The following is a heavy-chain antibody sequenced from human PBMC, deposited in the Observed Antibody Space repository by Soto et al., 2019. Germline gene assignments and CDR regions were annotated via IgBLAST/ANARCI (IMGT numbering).Heavy chain of an antibody. CDR2: ISYDGSNK. J-gene: IGHJ4*02. Sequence: PGGSLRLSCAASGFTFSSYGMHWVRQAPGKGLEWVAVISYDGSNKYYADSVKGRFTISRDNSKNTLYLQMNSLRAEDTAVYYCAKDPVPDARPEYYFDYWGQGTLVTVSS. D-gene: IGHD2-2*01. V-gene: IGHV3-30*18. CDR1: GFTFSSYG. CDR3: AKDPVPDARPEYYFDY.